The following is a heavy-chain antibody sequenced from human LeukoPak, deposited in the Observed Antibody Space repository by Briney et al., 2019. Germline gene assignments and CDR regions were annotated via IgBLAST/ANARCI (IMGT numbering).Heavy chain of an antibody. CDR2: VSGSGGST. CDR3: AKPRMQLWSDAFDI. CDR1: GFTFSNYG. V-gene: IGHV3-23*01. D-gene: IGHD5-18*01. J-gene: IGHJ3*02. Sequence: GGSLRLSCAASGFTFSNYGINWVRQAPGKGLEWVSAVSGSGGSTYYADSVKGRFTISRDNSKNTLYLQMSSLRAEDTAVYYCAKPRMQLWSDAFDIWGQGTMVTVSS.